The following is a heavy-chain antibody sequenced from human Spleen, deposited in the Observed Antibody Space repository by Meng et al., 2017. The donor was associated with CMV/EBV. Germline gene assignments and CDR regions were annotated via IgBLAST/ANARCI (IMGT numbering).Heavy chain of an antibody. CDR1: GGAVNRGSYY. Sequence: SETLSLTCTISGGAVNRGSYYWSWIRQPPGKGLEWIGYIFYSGSTNYNPSLKSRVTISVDSSKKRFSLKLSSVTAADTAVYYCARAMDGSSPGVFDYWGQGTLVTRLL. D-gene: IGHD6-6*01. CDR2: IFYSGST. V-gene: IGHV4-61*01. J-gene: IGHJ4*02. CDR3: ARAMDGSSPGVFDY.